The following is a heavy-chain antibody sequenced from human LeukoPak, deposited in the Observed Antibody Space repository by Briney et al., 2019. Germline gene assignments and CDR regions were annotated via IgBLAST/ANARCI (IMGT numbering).Heavy chain of an antibody. J-gene: IGHJ4*02. CDR3: ASTFYSFGELLPFVY. D-gene: IGHD3-10*01. CDR1: GGSISSYY. V-gene: IGHV4-59*01. CDR2: IYYSGST. Sequence: SETLSLTCTVSGGSISSYYWSWIGQPPGKRLEWIGYIYYSGSTNYNPSLKSRVTISVDTSKNQFSLKLSSVTAADTAVYYCASTFYSFGELLPFVYWGQGTLVTVSS.